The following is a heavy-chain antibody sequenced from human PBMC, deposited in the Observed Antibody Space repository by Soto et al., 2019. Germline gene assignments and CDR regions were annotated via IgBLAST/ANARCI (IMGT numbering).Heavy chain of an antibody. CDR1: GGSFSGYY. V-gene: IGHV4-34*01. Sequence: PSETLSLTCAVYGGSFSGYYWSWIRQPPGKGQEWIGEINHSGSTNYNPSLKSRVTISVDTSKNQFSLKLSSVTAADTAVYYCARGAVLRYFDWLSHWGQGTLVTVSS. D-gene: IGHD3-9*01. J-gene: IGHJ5*02. CDR3: ARGAVLRYFDWLSH. CDR2: INHSGST.